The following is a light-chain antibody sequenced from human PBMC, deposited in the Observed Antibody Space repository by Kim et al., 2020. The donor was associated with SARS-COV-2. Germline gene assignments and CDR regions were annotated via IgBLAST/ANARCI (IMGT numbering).Light chain of an antibody. Sequence: EIVMTQSPATLSVSPGERATLSCRASQTISSSLAWYQQKPGQTPRLLIYGASTRATGIPARFSGSGSGTEFTLTINSLQSEDSAVYYCQQYNNWLGFGGGTKVEIK. CDR2: GAS. CDR1: QTISSS. V-gene: IGKV3-15*01. J-gene: IGKJ4*01. CDR3: QQYNNWLG.